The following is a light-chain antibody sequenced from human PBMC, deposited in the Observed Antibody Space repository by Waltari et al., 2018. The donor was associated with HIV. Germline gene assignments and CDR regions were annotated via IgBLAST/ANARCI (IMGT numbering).Light chain of an antibody. J-gene: IGLJ2*01. V-gene: IGLV2-14*01. CDR1: SSDVGGYNH. CDR2: EVT. Sequence: QSALTQPASVSGSPGQSITISCNGTSSDVGGYNHVSWYQQHPGKAPKVMIYEVTNRPSGVSNRFSGSKSGNTASLTISGLQAEYEADYYCSSYTSSNTVVFGGGTKLTVL. CDR3: SSYTSSNTVV.